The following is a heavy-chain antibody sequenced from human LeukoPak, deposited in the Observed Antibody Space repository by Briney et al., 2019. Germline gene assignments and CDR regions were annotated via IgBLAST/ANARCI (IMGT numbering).Heavy chain of an antibody. Sequence: SETLSLTCTVSGGSISSGGYYWSWIRQPPGKGLEWIGYIYHSGSTYYNPSLKSRVTISVDRSKNQFSLKLSSVTAADTAVYYCARVLGLAAAGLDYWGQGTLVTVSS. CDR1: GGSISSGGYY. V-gene: IGHV4-30-2*01. J-gene: IGHJ4*02. D-gene: IGHD6-13*01. CDR2: IYHSGST. CDR3: ARVLGLAAAGLDY.